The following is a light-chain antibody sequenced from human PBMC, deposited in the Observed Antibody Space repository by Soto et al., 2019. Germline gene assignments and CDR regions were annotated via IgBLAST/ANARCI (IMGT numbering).Light chain of an antibody. CDR2: GVS. Sequence: QSVLTQPASVSGSPGQSITISCTGTSSDIGGYNYVSWYQQSPGKAPQLVIYGVSNRPSGVSYRFSGSKSGNTASLTISGLQAEDEADYYCSSFTSTSPLAVFGPGTKLTVL. J-gene: IGLJ1*01. CDR3: SSFTSTSPLAV. CDR1: SSDIGGYNY. V-gene: IGLV2-14*01.